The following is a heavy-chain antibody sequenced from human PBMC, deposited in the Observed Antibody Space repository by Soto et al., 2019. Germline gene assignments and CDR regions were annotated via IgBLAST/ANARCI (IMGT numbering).Heavy chain of an antibody. Sequence: GGSLRLSCAASGFTFSSYWMHWVRQAPGKGLVWVSRINSDGSSTSYADSVNGRFTISRDNAKNTLYLQMNSLRAEDTAVYYCARGFTMVRGVIIKRKGSDAFDIWGQGTMVTVSS. D-gene: IGHD3-10*01. CDR3: ARGFTMVRGVIIKRKGSDAFDI. V-gene: IGHV3-74*01. CDR2: INSDGSST. CDR1: GFTFSSYW. J-gene: IGHJ3*02.